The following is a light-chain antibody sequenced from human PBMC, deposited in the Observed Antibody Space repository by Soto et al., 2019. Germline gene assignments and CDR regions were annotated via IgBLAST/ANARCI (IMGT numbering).Light chain of an antibody. V-gene: IGKV3-11*01. Sequence: EIVLTQSPATLSLSPGERATLSCRASQSVSSYLAWYQQKPGQAPRLLIYDASNRATGIPARFSGSGSGTAFTLTISSLEPEEFAVYYCQQRGNWPLTFCGGTKVEIK. CDR1: QSVSSY. J-gene: IGKJ4*01. CDR3: QQRGNWPLT. CDR2: DAS.